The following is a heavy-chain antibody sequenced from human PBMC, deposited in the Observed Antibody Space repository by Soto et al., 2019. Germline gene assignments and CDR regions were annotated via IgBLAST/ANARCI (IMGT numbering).Heavy chain of an antibody. V-gene: IGHV3-33*01. CDR2: IWYDGSNK. D-gene: IGHD6-13*01. CDR3: ARDLDSSIDY. J-gene: IGHJ4*02. Sequence: QVQLVESGGGVVQPGRSLRLSCAASGFTFSSYGMHWVRQAPGKGLEWVAVIWYDGSNKYYADSVKGRFTISRDNSKNTLDLQMNSLRAEDTAVYYCARDLDSSIDYWGQGTLVTVSS. CDR1: GFTFSSYG.